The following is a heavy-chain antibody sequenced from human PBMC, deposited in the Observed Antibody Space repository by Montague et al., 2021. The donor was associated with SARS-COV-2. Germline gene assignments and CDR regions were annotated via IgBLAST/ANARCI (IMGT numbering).Heavy chain of an antibody. Sequence: SETLSLTCAVYGGSFSGYYWSWIRQPPGKGLEWIGQIHHTGSTIYKPSLKSRVTISEDTSKNQFSLKLSSVTAADTAVYYCARGLMSINMMVVIMTGASTWLDSWGQGTLVTVSP. D-gene: IGHD3-22*01. CDR3: ARGLMSINMMVVIMTGASTWLDS. CDR2: IHHTGST. J-gene: IGHJ5*01. V-gene: IGHV4-34*01. CDR1: GGSFSGYY.